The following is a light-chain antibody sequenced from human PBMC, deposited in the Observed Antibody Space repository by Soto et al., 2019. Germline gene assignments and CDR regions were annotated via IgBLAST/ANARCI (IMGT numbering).Light chain of an antibody. CDR1: QSVGSF. Sequence: EIVLTXSPATLSLSXXXXATLSCRASQSVGSFLAWYQQKSGQTPRLLIYDASNRVTGIPARFSGSGSGTDFTLTISSLEPEDFAVYYCQHRANWLGTFGPGTKVDMK. CDR3: QHRANWLGT. J-gene: IGKJ3*01. CDR2: DAS. V-gene: IGKV3-11*01.